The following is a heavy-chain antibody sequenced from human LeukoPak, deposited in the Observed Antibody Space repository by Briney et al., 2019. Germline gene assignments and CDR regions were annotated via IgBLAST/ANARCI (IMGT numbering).Heavy chain of an antibody. CDR2: ISYDGSNK. V-gene: IGHV3-30*18. CDR1: GFTFSSYG. Sequence: GRSLRLSCAASGFTFSSYGMHWVRQAPGKGLEWVAVISYDGSNKYYADSVKGRFTISRDNSKNTLYLQMNSLRAEDTAVYYCAKDPQRYCRSTSCWDWFDPWGQGTLVTVSS. J-gene: IGHJ5*02. CDR3: AKDPQRYCRSTSCWDWFDP. D-gene: IGHD2-2*01.